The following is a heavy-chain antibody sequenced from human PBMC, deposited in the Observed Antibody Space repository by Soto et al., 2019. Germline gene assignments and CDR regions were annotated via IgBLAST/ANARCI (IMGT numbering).Heavy chain of an antibody. D-gene: IGHD2-21*02. CDR1: GFTFSSYG. Sequence: GGSLRLSCAASGFTFSSYGMHWVRQAPGKGLECMAIISYDGRDKYYADSVKGRFTISRDNSKNTLFLQMNSLRAEDTAVYYCAKSQAYCGGDCYRDYYYYYGMDVRGQGTTVTVSS. J-gene: IGHJ6*02. CDR3: AKSQAYCGGDCYRDYYYYYGMDV. V-gene: IGHV3-30*18. CDR2: ISYDGRDK.